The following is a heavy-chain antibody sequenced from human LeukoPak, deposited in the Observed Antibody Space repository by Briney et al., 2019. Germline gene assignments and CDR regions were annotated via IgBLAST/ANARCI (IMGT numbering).Heavy chain of an antibody. V-gene: IGHV3-74*01. CDR2: INRDGSST. Sequence: GGSLRLSCAASGIIFSNYWMHWVRQAPGKGLVWVSRINRDGSSTSYADSVKGRFTISRDNAKNTLYLQMNSLRAEDTAVYYCAREGPAADAFDIWGQGTMVTVSS. J-gene: IGHJ3*02. D-gene: IGHD6-25*01. CDR1: GIIFSNYW. CDR3: AREGPAADAFDI.